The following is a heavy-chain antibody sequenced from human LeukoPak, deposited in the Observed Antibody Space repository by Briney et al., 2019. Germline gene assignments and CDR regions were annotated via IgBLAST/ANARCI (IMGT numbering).Heavy chain of an antibody. V-gene: IGHV3-11*01. CDR2: ISGTGNSK. Sequence: LSLTCAVYGGSFSGYYWSWIRQPPGKGLEWVSYISGTGNSKYYADSVKGRFTISRDNAKNSLYLQMSSLRAEDTAIYYCARDYSGSEYFFDYWGQGSLVTVSS. CDR1: GGSFSGYY. J-gene: IGHJ4*02. CDR3: ARDYSGSEYFFDY. D-gene: IGHD1-26*01.